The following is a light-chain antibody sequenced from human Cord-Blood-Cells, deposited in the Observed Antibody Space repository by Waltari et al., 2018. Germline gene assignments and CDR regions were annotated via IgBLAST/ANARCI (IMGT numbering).Light chain of an antibody. J-gene: IGKJ2*01. CDR3: QQYGSSPYT. Sequence: EIVLTQSPGTLSLSPEERATLSCRASQSVSSSYLAWYQQKPGQAPRLLIYGASSRATGIPDRFSGSRSETDFTLTISRLEPEDFAVYYCQQYGSSPYTFGQGTKLEIK. V-gene: IGKV3-20*01. CDR1: QSVSSSY. CDR2: GAS.